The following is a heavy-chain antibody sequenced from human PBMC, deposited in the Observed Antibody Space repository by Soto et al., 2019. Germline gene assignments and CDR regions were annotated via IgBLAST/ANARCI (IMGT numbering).Heavy chain of an antibody. J-gene: IGHJ3*02. V-gene: IGHV3-23*02. CDR1: GFTFSNYA. CDR3: TKDRDDIGMVDAFEI. CDR2: ISGTGVTT. D-gene: IGHD3-3*01. Sequence: EMQLLESGGDLVQPGGSLRLSCAASGFTFSNYAMTWVRQAPGKGLEYVSAISGTGVTTYQGDSMKGRFTISRDNSKNTLYLQMVSLRAEDTAIYYCTKDRDDIGMVDAFEIWGQGTMVTVSS.